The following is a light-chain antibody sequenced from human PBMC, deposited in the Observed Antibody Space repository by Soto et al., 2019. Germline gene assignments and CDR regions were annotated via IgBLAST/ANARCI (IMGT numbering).Light chain of an antibody. CDR3: MQALQTPLT. J-gene: IGKJ4*01. CDR1: QSLLHGNGYNY. Sequence: DIVMTQSPLSLPVTPGEAASISCRSSQSLLHGNGYNYLDWYLQKPGQSPQLLIYLGSNRASGVPDRFSGSGSGTDFTLKISRMEAEDVGVYYCMQALQTPLTFGGGTKV. V-gene: IGKV2-28*01. CDR2: LGS.